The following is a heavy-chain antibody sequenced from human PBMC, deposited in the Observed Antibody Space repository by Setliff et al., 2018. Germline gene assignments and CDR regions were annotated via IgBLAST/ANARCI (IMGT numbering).Heavy chain of an antibody. CDR2: ISPIGST. Sequence: SETLSLTCGVFGGGSFSAYYWSWIRQSPGKGLEWIGEISPIGSTIYNPSLRSRVTMSIDPPKKRFSLNLTSVTAADAAVYYCATSGFCGAGSCYSFDDWGQGALVTVSS. D-gene: IGHD2-15*01. J-gene: IGHJ4*02. CDR3: ATSGFCGAGSCYSFDD. V-gene: IGHV4-34*01. CDR1: GGGSFSAYY.